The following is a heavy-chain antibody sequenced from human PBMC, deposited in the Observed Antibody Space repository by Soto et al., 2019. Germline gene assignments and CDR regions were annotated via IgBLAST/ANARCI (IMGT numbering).Heavy chain of an antibody. Sequence: HPGGSLRLSCAASGFTFSSYGMHWVRQAPGKGLEWVAVIWYDGSNKYYADSVKGRITISRDNSKNTLYLQMNSLRAEDTAVYYCARDAEMATIGAPFDYWGQGTLVTVSS. CDR3: ARDAEMATIGAPFDY. V-gene: IGHV3-33*01. CDR2: IWYDGSNK. J-gene: IGHJ4*02. D-gene: IGHD5-12*01. CDR1: GFTFSSYG.